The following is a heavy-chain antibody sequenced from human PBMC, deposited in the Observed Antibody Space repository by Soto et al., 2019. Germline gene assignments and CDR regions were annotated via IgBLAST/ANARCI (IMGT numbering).Heavy chain of an antibody. D-gene: IGHD3-22*01. V-gene: IGHV1-69*13. CDR3: ARGPEITYYYDSSGYYAWYFDY. CDR2: IIPIFGTA. J-gene: IGHJ4*02. Sequence: SVKVSCKASGGTFSSYAISWVRQAPGQGLEWIGGIIPIFGTANYAQKFQGRVTITADESTSTAYMELSSLRSEDTAVYYCARGPEITYYYDSSGYYAWYFDYWGQGTLVTVSS. CDR1: GGTFSSYA.